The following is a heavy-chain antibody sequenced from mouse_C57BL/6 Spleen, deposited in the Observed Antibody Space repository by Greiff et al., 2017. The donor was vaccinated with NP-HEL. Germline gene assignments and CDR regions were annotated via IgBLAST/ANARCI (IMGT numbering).Heavy chain of an antibody. V-gene: IGHV3-6*01. Sequence: VQLKQSGPGLVKPSQSLSLTCSVTGYSITSGYYWNWIRQFPGNKLEWMGCISYDGSNNYNPSLKNRISITRDTSKNQFFLKLNSVTTEDTATYYCARGGSSGYAWFAYWGQGTLVTVSA. J-gene: IGHJ3*01. CDR2: ISYDGSN. CDR3: ARGGSSGYAWFAY. D-gene: IGHD3-2*02. CDR1: GYSITSGYY.